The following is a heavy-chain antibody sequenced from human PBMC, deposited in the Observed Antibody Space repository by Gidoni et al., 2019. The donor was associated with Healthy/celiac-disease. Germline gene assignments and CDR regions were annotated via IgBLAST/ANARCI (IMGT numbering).Heavy chain of an antibody. Sequence: QVQLVQSAAEVKKPGASVKASCKASGYTFPSYDINWVRQATGQGREWMGWMNPNSGNTGYAQKFQGRVTMTRNTSISTAYMELSSLRSEDTAVYYCARPEAGYGSNAFDIWGQGTMVTVSA. CDR3: ARPEAGYGSNAFDI. CDR2: MNPNSGNT. V-gene: IGHV1-8*01. CDR1: GYTFPSYD. D-gene: IGHD2-15*01. J-gene: IGHJ3*02.